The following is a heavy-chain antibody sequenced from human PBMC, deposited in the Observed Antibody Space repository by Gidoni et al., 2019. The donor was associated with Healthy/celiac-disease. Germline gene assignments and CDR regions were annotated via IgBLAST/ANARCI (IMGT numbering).Heavy chain of an antibody. CDR3: AKDRTNYGSGSCFDY. CDR1: GFTFDDYA. D-gene: IGHD3-10*01. J-gene: IGHJ4*02. CDR2: ISWNSGSI. Sequence: EVQLVESGGGLVQPGRSLRLSCAASGFTFDDYAMHWVRQAPGKGLEWVSGISWNSGSIGYADSVKGRFTISRDNAKNSLYLQMNSLRAEDTALYYCAKDRTNYGSGSCFDYWGQGTLVTVSS. V-gene: IGHV3-9*01.